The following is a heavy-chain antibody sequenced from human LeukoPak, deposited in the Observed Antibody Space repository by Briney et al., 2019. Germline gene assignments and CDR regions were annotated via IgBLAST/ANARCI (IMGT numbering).Heavy chain of an antibody. CDR1: GLTFSSSG. CDR2: IDSSN. Sequence: GGSLRLSCAASGLTFSSSGMTWVRQAPGKGLEWVSFIDSSNADSVKGRFTISRDNAKNSLYLQMNSLRAEDTAVYYCARDTSQSNTVTYFDYWGQGTLVTVSS. V-gene: IGHV3-21*01. J-gene: IGHJ4*02. CDR3: ARDTSQSNTVTYFDY. D-gene: IGHD4-11*01.